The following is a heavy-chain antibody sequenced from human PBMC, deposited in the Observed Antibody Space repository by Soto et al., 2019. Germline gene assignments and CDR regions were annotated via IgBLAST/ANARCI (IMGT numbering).Heavy chain of an antibody. Sequence: QVQLVESGGGVVQPGRSLRLSCAASGFTFSSYGMHWVRQAPGKGLEWVAVISYDGSNKYYADSVKGRFTISRDNSKNTLYLQMNSLRAEDTAVYYCTSGSYAEHFQHWGQGTLVTVSS. CDR1: GFTFSSYG. J-gene: IGHJ1*01. CDR3: TSGSYAEHFQH. D-gene: IGHD1-26*01. CDR2: ISYDGSNK. V-gene: IGHV3-30*03.